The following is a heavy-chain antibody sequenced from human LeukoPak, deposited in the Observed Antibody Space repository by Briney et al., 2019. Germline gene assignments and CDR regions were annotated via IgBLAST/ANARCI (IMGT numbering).Heavy chain of an antibody. CDR1: GYSISGSY. CDR3: ARHTYARPFDF. V-gene: IGHV4-59*08. CDR2: IYYTGDT. J-gene: IGHJ4*02. D-gene: IGHD6-6*01. Sequence: SETLSLTCSVSGYSISGSYWSWIRQPPGKGLQWIGYIYYTGDTNSNPSLKSRVTISLDTSKNQVSLQVTSVTAADTAVYYCARHTYARPFDFWGQGTLVTVSS.